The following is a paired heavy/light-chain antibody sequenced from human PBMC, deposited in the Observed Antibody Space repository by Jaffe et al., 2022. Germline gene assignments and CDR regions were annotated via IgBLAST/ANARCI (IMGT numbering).Light chain of an antibody. CDR1: QSISSW. V-gene: IGKV1-5*03. CDR3: QQYNSYSPAT. J-gene: IGKJ1*01. CDR2: KAS. Sequence: DIQMTQSPSTLSASVGDRVTITCRASQSISSWLAWYQQKPGKAPKLLIYKASSLESGVPSRFSGSGSGTEFTLTISSLQPDDFATYYCQQYNSYSPATFGQGTKVEIK.
Heavy chain of an antibody. Sequence: QVQLVQSGAEVKKPGSSVKVSCKASGGTFSSYAISWVRQAPGQGLEWMGGIIPIFGTANYAQKFQGRVTITADESTSTAYMELSSLRSEDTAVYYCARAIGDTIFGVAQNEGYFDYWGQGTLVTVSS. J-gene: IGHJ4*02. CDR1: GGTFSSYA. D-gene: IGHD3-3*01. CDR2: IIPIFGTA. V-gene: IGHV1-69*01. CDR3: ARAIGDTIFGVAQNEGYFDY.